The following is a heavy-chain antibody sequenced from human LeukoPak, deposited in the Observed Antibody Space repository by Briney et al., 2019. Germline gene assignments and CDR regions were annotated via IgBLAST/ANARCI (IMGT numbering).Heavy chain of an antibody. CDR3: TRVRHGVFFDY. CDR2: TRNKPNGYTT. J-gene: IGHJ4*02. D-gene: IGHD4-17*01. V-gene: IGHV3-72*01. Sequence: GGSLTLSCAASGFSITDHYMDWDRQAPGKGLEWVGRTRNKPNGYTTDYGTSVKGRFTVSRDDSENSMYLQMNSLKTQDTAVYYCTRVRHGVFFDYWGQGTLVTVPS. CDR1: GFSITDHY.